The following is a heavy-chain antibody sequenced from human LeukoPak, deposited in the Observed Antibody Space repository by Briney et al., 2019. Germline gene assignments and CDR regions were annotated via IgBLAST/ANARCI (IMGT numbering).Heavy chain of an antibody. Sequence: SQTLSLTCAISGDIVSSNSAAWNWIRQSPSRGLEWLGRTYYRSKWYNDYAVSVKSRIIINPDTSKNQFSLQLNSVTPEDTAVYFCARDRGYDTNGYYDYWGQGTLVTVSS. CDR2: TYYRSKWYN. V-gene: IGHV6-1*01. CDR1: GDIVSSNSAA. CDR3: ARDRGYDTNGYYDY. D-gene: IGHD3-22*01. J-gene: IGHJ4*02.